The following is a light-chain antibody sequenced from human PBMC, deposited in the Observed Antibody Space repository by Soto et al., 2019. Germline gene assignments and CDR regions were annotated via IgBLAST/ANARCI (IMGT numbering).Light chain of an antibody. CDR3: SSYAATNNYV. V-gene: IGLV2-8*01. CDR1: SSDVGGYNF. CDR2: EVT. J-gene: IGLJ1*01. Sequence: QSVLTQPPSVSGSPGQSVTISCTGTSSDVGGYNFVSWYQQHPGKAPQLIIYEVTKRPSGVPDRFSGSKSGNTASLTVSGLQTEDEADYYCSSYAATNNYVFGSGTKVTVL.